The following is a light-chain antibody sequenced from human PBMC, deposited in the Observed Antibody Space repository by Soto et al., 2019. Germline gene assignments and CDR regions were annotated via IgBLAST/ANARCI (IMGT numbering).Light chain of an antibody. J-gene: IGLJ2*01. CDR3: SSYTTSTTRV. V-gene: IGLV2-14*03. Sequence: QSALTQPASVSGSPGQSITISCTGSSSDVGVYDYVSWYQQHPGKAPKLLIYDVSNRPAGISNRFSGSKSGNTASLTISGLQAEDEADYYCSSYTTSTTRVFGGGTHLTVL. CDR2: DVS. CDR1: SSDVGVYDY.